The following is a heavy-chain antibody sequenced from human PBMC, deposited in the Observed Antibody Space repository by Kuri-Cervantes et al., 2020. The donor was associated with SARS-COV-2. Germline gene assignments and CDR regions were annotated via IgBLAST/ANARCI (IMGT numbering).Heavy chain of an antibody. Sequence: GESLKISCVASGFTFRTYAVHWVRQPPGKGLEWVAVISYDESNKYYADSVKGRFTISRDDSKNTAYLQMNSLKTEDTAVYYCTAGPGYCSSTSCYRPFDIWGQGTMVTVSS. J-gene: IGHJ3*02. CDR3: TAGPGYCSSTSCYRPFDI. CDR1: GFTFRTYA. V-gene: IGHV3-30*04. D-gene: IGHD2-2*01. CDR2: ISYDESNK.